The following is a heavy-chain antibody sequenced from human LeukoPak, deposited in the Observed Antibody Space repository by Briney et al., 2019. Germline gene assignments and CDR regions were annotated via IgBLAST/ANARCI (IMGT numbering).Heavy chain of an antibody. CDR3: AREPIYYDSSGYYYSGYFGY. D-gene: IGHD3-22*01. V-gene: IGHV1-2*02. J-gene: IGHJ4*02. CDR1: GYTFTGYY. Sequence: ASVKISCKASGYTFTGYYMHWVRQAPGQGLEWMGWINPNSGGTNYAQKFQGRVTMTRDTSISTAYMELSRLRSDDTAVYYCAREPIYYDSSGYYYSGYFGYWGQGTLVTVSS. CDR2: INPNSGGT.